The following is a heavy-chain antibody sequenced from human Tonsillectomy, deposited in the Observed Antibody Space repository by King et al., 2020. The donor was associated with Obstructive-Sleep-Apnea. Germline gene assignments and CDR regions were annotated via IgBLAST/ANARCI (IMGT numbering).Heavy chain of an antibody. J-gene: IGHJ5*02. V-gene: IGHV4-34*01. Sequence: VQLQQWGAGLLKPSETLSLTCAVYGGSFSGYYWSWIRQPPGKGLEWIGEINHSGSTNYNPSLKSRVTISVDTSKNQFSLKLSSVTAADTAVYYCATHSITMVRGVKRVAWFDPWGQGTLVTVSS. CDR2: INHSGST. CDR1: GGSFSGYY. D-gene: IGHD3-10*01. CDR3: ATHSITMVRGVKRVAWFDP.